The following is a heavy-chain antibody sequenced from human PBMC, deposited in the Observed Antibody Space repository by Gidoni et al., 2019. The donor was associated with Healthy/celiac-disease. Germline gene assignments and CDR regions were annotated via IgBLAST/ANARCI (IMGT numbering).Heavy chain of an antibody. Sequence: QVHLQQWGAGRLKRSETLSLTCAVNGGSFSGYYWSWIRQTPGQGLAWSGEINHSGSTNYNPSLKSRVTISVDTSKTQFSLKLSSVTAADRAVYYCARAYYYDSSGYYFDYWGQGTLVTVSS. V-gene: IGHV4-34*01. D-gene: IGHD3-22*01. CDR3: ARAYYYDSSGYYFDY. J-gene: IGHJ4*02. CDR2: INHSGST. CDR1: GGSFSGYY.